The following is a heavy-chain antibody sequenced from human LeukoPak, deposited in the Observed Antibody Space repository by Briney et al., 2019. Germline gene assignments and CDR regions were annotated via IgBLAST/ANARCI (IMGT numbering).Heavy chain of an antibody. D-gene: IGHD3-22*01. CDR2: INPNSGGT. Sequence: ASVKVSCKASGYTFTGYYMRWVRQAPGQGLEWMGWINPNSGGTNYAQKFQGRVTMTRDTSISTAYMELSRLRSDDTAVYYCARVSYDSSGYYYEGQDDYWGQGTLVTVSS. V-gene: IGHV1-2*02. J-gene: IGHJ4*02. CDR3: ARVSYDSSGYYYEGQDDY. CDR1: GYTFTGYY.